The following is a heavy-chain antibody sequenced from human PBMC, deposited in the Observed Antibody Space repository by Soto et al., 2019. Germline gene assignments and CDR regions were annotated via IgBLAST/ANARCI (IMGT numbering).Heavy chain of an antibody. D-gene: IGHD3-3*01. CDR1: GFSLSTSGMC. CDR3: ARMPRYYDFWSGYPQYYYYYYGMDV. CDR2: IDWDDDK. Sequence: GPTLVNPTQTLTLTCTFSGFSLSTSGMCVSWIRQPPGKALEWLALIDWDDDKYYSTSLKTRLTISKDTSKNQVVLTMTNMDPVDTATYYCARMPRYYDFWSGYPQYYYYYYGMDVWGQGTTVTVSS. J-gene: IGHJ6*02. V-gene: IGHV2-70*01.